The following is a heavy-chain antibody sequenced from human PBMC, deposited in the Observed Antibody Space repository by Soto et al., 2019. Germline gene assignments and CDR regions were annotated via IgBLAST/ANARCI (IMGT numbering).Heavy chain of an antibody. D-gene: IGHD3-10*01. J-gene: IGHJ3*02. Sequence: GGSLRLSCAASGFTFSSYWMSWVRQAPGKGLEWVANIKQDGSEKYYVDSVKGRFTISRDNAKNSLYLQMNSLRAEDTAVYYCARDPGLLWFGEPAPDAFDIWGQGTMVTVS. CDR1: GFTFSSYW. CDR2: IKQDGSEK. V-gene: IGHV3-7*01. CDR3: ARDPGLLWFGEPAPDAFDI.